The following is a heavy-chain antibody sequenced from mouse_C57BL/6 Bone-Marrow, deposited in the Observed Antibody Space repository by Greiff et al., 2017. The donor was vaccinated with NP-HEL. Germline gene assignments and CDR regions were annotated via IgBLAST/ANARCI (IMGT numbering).Heavy chain of an antibody. V-gene: IGHV1-54*01. Sequence: VQLQQSGAELVRPGTSVKVSCKASGYAFTNYLIEWVKQRPGQGLEWIGVINPGSGGTNYNEKFKGKATLTADKSSSTAYMQLSSLTSEDSAVYFCARGIFITTVVRAYWGQGTLVTVSA. CDR1: GYAFTNYL. CDR3: ARGIFITTVVRAY. D-gene: IGHD1-1*01. CDR2: INPGSGGT. J-gene: IGHJ3*01.